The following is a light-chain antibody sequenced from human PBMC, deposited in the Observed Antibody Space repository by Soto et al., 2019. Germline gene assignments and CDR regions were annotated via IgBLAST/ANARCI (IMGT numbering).Light chain of an antibody. CDR2: DND. CDR3: ATWQSSLTGGWV. J-gene: IGLJ3*02. V-gene: IGLV1-51*01. CDR1: SSNIGTNY. Sequence: QSVLTQPPSVSAAPGQKVTISCSGGSSNIGTNYVSWYQHLPGTAPKLLIYDNDKRPSGIPDRFSGSKSGTSATLGITGLQTGDEADYYCATWQSSLTGGWVFGGGTKLTVL.